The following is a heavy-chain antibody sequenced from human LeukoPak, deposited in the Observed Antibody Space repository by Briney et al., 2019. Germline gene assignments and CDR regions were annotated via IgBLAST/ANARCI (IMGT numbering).Heavy chain of an antibody. D-gene: IGHD3-10*01. CDR2: IKSKTDGGTT. CDR1: GFTFSNAW. Sequence: GGSLRLSCAASGFTFSNAWMSWVRQAPGKGLEWVGRIKSKTDGGTTDYAAPVKGRFSISRDDSKSTLFLQMNSLKIEDRAVSYCTTDLWYYYASGSYLKDYWGQGTLVTVSS. V-gene: IGHV3-15*01. CDR3: TTDLWYYYASGSYLKDY. J-gene: IGHJ4*02.